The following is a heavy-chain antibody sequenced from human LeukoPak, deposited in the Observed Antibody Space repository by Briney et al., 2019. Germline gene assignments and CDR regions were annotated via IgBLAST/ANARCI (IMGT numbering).Heavy chain of an antibody. CDR3: ARDLGEWSYYFDY. CDR1: GYTFTGYY. J-gene: IGHJ4*02. D-gene: IGHD3-16*01. V-gene: IGHV1-2*06. Sequence: GASVKVSCKASGYTFTGYYMHLVRHAPGQGLEWMGRINPNSGGTNYAQKFQGRVTMTRDTSISTAYMELSRLRSDYTAVYYCARDLGEWSYYFDYWGQGTLVTVSS. CDR2: INPNSGGT.